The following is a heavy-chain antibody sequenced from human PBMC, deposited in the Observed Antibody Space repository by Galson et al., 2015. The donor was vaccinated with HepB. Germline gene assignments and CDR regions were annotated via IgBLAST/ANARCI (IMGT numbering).Heavy chain of an antibody. CDR3: AKAIMGITIFGNWFDP. D-gene: IGHD3-9*01. CDR2: ISGSGGST. J-gene: IGHJ5*02. CDR1: GFTFSSYA. Sequence: LRLSCAASGFTFSSYAMSWVRQAPGKGLEWVSAISGSGGSTYYADSVKGRFTISRDNSKNTLYLQMNSLRAEDTAVYYCAKAIMGITIFGNWFDPWGQGTLVTVSS. V-gene: IGHV3-23*01.